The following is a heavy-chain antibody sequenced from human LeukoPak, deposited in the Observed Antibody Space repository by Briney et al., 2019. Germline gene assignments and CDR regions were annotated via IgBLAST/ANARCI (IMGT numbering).Heavy chain of an antibody. Sequence: GRSLRLSCAASGFTFSSYAMNWVRQAPGKGLEWVSGIRVGGEIYYADSVKGRFTISRDNSENTLYLEMSGLRAEDTAVYHCAKGTGDTGYYFDYWGQGTLVTVSS. CDR1: GFTFSSYA. D-gene: IGHD7-27*01. V-gene: IGHV3-23*01. CDR2: IRVGGEI. CDR3: AKGTGDTGYYFDY. J-gene: IGHJ4*02.